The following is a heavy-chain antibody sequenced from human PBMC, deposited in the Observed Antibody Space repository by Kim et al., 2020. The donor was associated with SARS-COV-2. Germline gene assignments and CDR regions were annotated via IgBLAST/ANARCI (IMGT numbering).Heavy chain of an antibody. CDR1: GGSVSSGSYY. CDR2: IYYSGST. D-gene: IGHD3-10*01. V-gene: IGHV4-61*01. Sequence: SETLSLTCTVSGGSVSSGSYYWSWIRQPPGKGLEWIGYIYYSGSTNYNPSLKSRVTISVDTSKNQFSLKLSSVTAADTAVYYCARDRTFYGSGSHPWFDP. CDR3: ARDRTFYGSGSHPWFDP. J-gene: IGHJ5*02.